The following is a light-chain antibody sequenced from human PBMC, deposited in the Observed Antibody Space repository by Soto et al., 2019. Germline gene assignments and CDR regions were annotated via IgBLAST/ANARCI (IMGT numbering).Light chain of an antibody. CDR3: QQYYSYST. Sequence: PLTQSSSPLSASVGYRETTTCRASQSVTAQLAWYQQKPGMAPKLLISGAFNLESGVPSRFSGSGSGTEFALTISSLQPDDFATYYCQQYYSYSTFGQGTKVDI. V-gene: IGKV1-5*01. CDR2: GAF. J-gene: IGKJ1*01. CDR1: QSVTAQ.